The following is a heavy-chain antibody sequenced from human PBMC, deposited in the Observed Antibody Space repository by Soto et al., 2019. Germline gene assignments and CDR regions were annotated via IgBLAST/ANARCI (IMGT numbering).Heavy chain of an antibody. Sequence: PGGSLRLSCAASGFTFSSYAMSWVRQAPGKGLEWVSAISGSGGSTYYADSVKGRFTISRDNSKNTLYLQMNSLRAEDTAVYYCAKDVPYNYPYYDILTGYYAGRTHDAFDIWGQGTMVTVSS. D-gene: IGHD3-9*01. CDR1: GFTFSSYA. V-gene: IGHV3-23*01. J-gene: IGHJ3*02. CDR3: AKDVPYNYPYYDILTGYYAGRTHDAFDI. CDR2: ISGSGGST.